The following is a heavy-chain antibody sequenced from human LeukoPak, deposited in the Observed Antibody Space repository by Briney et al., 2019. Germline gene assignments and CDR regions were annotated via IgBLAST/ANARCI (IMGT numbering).Heavy chain of an antibody. Sequence: GGSLRLSCAASGFTFSSYAMHWVRQAPGKGLEGGAVISYDGSNKYYADSVKGRFTISRDNSKNTLYLQMNSLRAEDTAVYYCARAQRSSSSNYYYGMDVWGQGTTVTVSS. CDR1: GFTFSSYA. CDR2: ISYDGSNK. CDR3: ARAQRSSSSNYYYGMDV. D-gene: IGHD6-6*01. V-gene: IGHV3-30-3*01. J-gene: IGHJ6*02.